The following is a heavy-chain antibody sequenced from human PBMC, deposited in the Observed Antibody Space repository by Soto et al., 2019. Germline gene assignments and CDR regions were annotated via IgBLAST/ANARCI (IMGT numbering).Heavy chain of an antibody. V-gene: IGHV3-7*03. D-gene: IGHD4-17*01. CDR2: IKQDGSVK. J-gene: IGHJ4*02. CDR3: AKLRGDYTVFDY. CDR1: GFTFSNYW. Sequence: GGSLRLSCAPSGFTFSNYWMSWVRQAPGQGLEWVASIKQDGSVKHYVDSVKGRFTTSRDNAEKSLHLQMNSLRAEDTAVYYCAKLRGDYTVFDYWGQGARVTVSS.